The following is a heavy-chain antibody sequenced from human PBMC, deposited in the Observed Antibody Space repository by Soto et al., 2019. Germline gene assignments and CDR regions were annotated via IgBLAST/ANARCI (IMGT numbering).Heavy chain of an antibody. J-gene: IGHJ3*02. D-gene: IGHD3-22*01. CDR1: GFTFTSSA. CDR3: AGSGYHDAVDI. V-gene: IGHV1-58*01. CDR2: IVVGSDNT. Sequence: SVNICCKASGFTFTSSAVQSVRQALGQRLEGLGWIVVGSDNTNYAQKFQERVTITRDMSTSTAYMEMSSLRSEDTAVYYCAGSGYHDAVDIWRQ.